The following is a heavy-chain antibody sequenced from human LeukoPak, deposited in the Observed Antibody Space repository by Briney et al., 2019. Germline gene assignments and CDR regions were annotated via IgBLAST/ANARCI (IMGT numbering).Heavy chain of an antibody. D-gene: IGHD4-17*01. Sequence: GGSLRLSCAASGFTFSDYEMNWVRQAPGKGLEWLSYISTGGRTVKYADSVKGRFTISRDNARSSLFLQMSNLRVEDTAVYFCARGATVSYYFDHWGQGILVAVSS. CDR1: GFTFSDYE. CDR3: ARGATVSYYFDH. CDR2: ISTGGRTV. J-gene: IGHJ4*02. V-gene: IGHV3-48*03.